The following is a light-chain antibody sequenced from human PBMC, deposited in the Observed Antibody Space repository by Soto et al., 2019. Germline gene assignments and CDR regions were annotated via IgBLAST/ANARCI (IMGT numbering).Light chain of an antibody. J-gene: IGKJ2*01. V-gene: IGKV1-39*01. Sequence: DIQLTQSPSSLSASVTDRVTITCRASQAINNNLNWYQQKLGKAPELLIYRASTLQSGVPSRFSGSGSGTDFTLTISSLEHEDFGTYYCQQCYRTPYTFGQGTEVESK. CDR3: QQCYRTPYT. CDR1: QAINNN. CDR2: RAS.